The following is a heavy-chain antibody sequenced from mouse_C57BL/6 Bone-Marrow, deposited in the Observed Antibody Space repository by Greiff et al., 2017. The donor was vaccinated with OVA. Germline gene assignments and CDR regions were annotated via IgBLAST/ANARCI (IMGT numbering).Heavy chain of an antibody. Sequence: QVQLQQPGAELVRPGTSVKLSCKASGYTFTSYWMHWVKQRPGQGLEWIGVIDPSDSYTNYNQKFKGKATLTVDTSSSTAYMQLSSLTSEDSAVYYCATNHYYCSSPHFDYWGQGTTLTVSS. D-gene: IGHD1-1*01. CDR1: GYTFTSYW. CDR3: ATNHYYCSSPHFDY. CDR2: IDPSDSYT. V-gene: IGHV1-59*01. J-gene: IGHJ2*01.